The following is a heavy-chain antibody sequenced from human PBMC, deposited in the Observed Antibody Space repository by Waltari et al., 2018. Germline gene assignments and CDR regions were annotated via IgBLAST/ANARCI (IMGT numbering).Heavy chain of an antibody. J-gene: IGHJ6*02. CDR2: MSSSSSYI. Sequence: EVQLVESGGGLVKPGGSLRLSCEASGFTFSSYSMNWVRQAPGKGREWVSSMSSSSSYIYYADSVKGRFTISRDNAKNSLYLQMNSRSAEDTAVYYCARVGYSYYYGMDVWGQGTTVTVSS. CDR1: GFTFSSYS. V-gene: IGHV3-21*01. D-gene: IGHD2-15*01. CDR3: ARVGYSYYYGMDV.